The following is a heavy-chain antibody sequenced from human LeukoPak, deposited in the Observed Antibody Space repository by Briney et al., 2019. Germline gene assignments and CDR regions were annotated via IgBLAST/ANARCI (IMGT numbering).Heavy chain of an antibody. Sequence: GGSLRLSCAGSGFPFSSYGMAWVRQAPGKGLEWVSSVSGSGTSTYYADSVRGRFTISRDNDKNTLDLQMNSLRAEDTALYYCARDRSLYYHGGSGYYGYWGQGILVTVSS. CDR3: ARDRSLYYHGGSGYYGY. CDR2: VSGSGTST. D-gene: IGHD3-3*02. V-gene: IGHV3-23*01. CDR1: GFPFSSYG. J-gene: IGHJ4*02.